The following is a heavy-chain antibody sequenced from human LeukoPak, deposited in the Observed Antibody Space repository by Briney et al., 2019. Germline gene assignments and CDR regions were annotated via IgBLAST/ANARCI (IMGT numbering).Heavy chain of an antibody. CDR2: IIPILGIA. D-gene: IGHD3-9*01. Sequence: GASVKVSCKASGGTFSSYAISWVRQAPGQGLEWMGRIIPILGIANYAQKFQGRVTITADKSTSTAYMELSSLRSEDTAVYYCARGASDYDILTGYYPRGHFDYWGQGTLVTVSS. CDR1: GGTFSSYA. V-gene: IGHV1-69*04. CDR3: ARGASDYDILTGYYPRGHFDY. J-gene: IGHJ4*02.